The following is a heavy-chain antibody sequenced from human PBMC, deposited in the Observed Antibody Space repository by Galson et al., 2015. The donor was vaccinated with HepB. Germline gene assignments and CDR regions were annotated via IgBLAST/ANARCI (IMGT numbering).Heavy chain of an antibody. Sequence: SLRLSCAASGFTFSRFWMSWFRQAPGEGLEWVANIKRDGSEKYYVDSVKGRFTISRDNAKNSLYLQMDSLRAEDTAVYYCARDADNSGYYYYYYYYYMDVWGKGTTVTVSS. CDR1: GFTFSRFW. D-gene: IGHD3-22*01. CDR2: IKRDGSEK. CDR3: ARDADNSGYYYYYYYYYMDV. V-gene: IGHV3-7*01. J-gene: IGHJ6*03.